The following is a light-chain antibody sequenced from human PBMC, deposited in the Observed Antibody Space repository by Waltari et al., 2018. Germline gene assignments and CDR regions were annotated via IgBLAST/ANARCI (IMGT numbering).Light chain of an antibody. CDR2: GND. CDR3: ATWEGSQRV. Sequence: QSVLTQPPSASGTPGQRVPIPCPGSNFNIGCNRVCWFQQLPGTAPKLLIYGNDHRPAGVPDRFSGSKSGTSASLAISGLQSDDEADYYCATWEGSQRVFGTGTKVTVL. V-gene: IGLV1-44*01. CDR1: NFNIGCNR. J-gene: IGLJ1*01.